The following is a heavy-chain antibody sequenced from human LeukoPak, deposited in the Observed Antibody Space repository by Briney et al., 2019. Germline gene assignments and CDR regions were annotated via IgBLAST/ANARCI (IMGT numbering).Heavy chain of an antibody. J-gene: IGHJ4*02. CDR3: ARDTKFDY. CDR2: IYHSGST. V-gene: IGHV4-38-2*02. D-gene: IGHD2-2*01. Sequence: PSETLSLTCTVSGYSISSGYYWGWIRQPPGKGLEWIGSIYHSGSTYYNPSLKSRVTISVDTSKNQFSLKLSSVTAADTAVYYCARDTKFDYWGQGTLVTVSS. CDR1: GYSISSGYY.